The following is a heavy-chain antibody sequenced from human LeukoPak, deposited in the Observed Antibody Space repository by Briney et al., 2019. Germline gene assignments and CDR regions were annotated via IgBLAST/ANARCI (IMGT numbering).Heavy chain of an antibody. J-gene: IGHJ5*02. CDR3: ARGIAAADPLNWFDP. Sequence: RSETLSLTCAVYGGSFSGYYWSWLRQPPGKGLDWIGEINHSGSTNYNPSLKSRVTISVDTSKNQFSLNLSSVTAADTAVYYCARGIAAADPLNWFDPWGQGTLVTVSS. D-gene: IGHD6-13*01. CDR1: GGSFSGYY. V-gene: IGHV4-34*01. CDR2: INHSGST.